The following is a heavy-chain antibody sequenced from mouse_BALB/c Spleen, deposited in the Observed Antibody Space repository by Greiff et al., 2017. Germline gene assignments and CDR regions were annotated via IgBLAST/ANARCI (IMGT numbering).Heavy chain of an antibody. CDR2: ISSGSSTI. J-gene: IGHJ4*01. Sequence: EVQRVESGGGLVQPGGSRKLSCAASGFTFSSFGMHWVRQAPEKGLEWVAYISSGSSTIYYADTVKGRFTISRDNPKNTLFLQMTSLRSEDTAMYYCARDGPHYYAMDYWGQGTSVTVSS. D-gene: IGHD2-3*01. CDR3: ARDGPHYYAMDY. V-gene: IGHV5-17*02. CDR1: GFTFSSFG.